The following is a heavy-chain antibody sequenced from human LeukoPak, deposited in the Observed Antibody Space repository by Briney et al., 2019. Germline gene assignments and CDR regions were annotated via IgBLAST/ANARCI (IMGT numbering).Heavy chain of an antibody. CDR2: IIPILGIA. Sequence: ASVKVSCKASGGTFSSYAISWVRQAPGQGLEWMGRIIPILGIANYAQKFQGRVTITADKSTSTAYMELSSLRSEDTAVYYCARDRGYSGSYYGGDYFDYWGQGTLVTVSS. D-gene: IGHD1-26*01. J-gene: IGHJ4*02. CDR3: ARDRGYSGSYYGGDYFDY. V-gene: IGHV1-69*04. CDR1: GGTFSSYA.